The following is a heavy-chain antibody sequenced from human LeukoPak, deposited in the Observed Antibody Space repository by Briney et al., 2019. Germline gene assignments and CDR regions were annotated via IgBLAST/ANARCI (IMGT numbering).Heavy chain of an antibody. J-gene: IGHJ5*02. CDR3: ARAGIAVAPYNWFDP. V-gene: IGHV3-23*01. Sequence: PGGTLRLSCAASGFTFSNYGMSWVRQAPGKGLEWVSSISGSGGSTYYADSVKGRFTISRDNSKNTLYLQMNSLRAEDTAVYYCARAGIAVAPYNWFDPWGQGTLVTVSS. CDR2: ISGSGGST. CDR1: GFTFSNYG. D-gene: IGHD6-19*01.